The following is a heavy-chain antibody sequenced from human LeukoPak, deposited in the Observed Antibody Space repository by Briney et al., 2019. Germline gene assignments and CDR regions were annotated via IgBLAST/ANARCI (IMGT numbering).Heavy chain of an antibody. V-gene: IGHV3-48*01. Sequence: GGSLRLSCAASGFTFSSYSMNWVRQAPGKGLEWVSYISSSCSTIYYADSVKGRFTISRDNSKNTLYLQMNSLRAEDTAVYYCAGQWLRLGPIDYWGQGTLVSVSS. D-gene: IGHD5-12*01. CDR1: GFTFSSYS. CDR2: ISSSCSTI. CDR3: AGQWLRLGPIDY. J-gene: IGHJ4*02.